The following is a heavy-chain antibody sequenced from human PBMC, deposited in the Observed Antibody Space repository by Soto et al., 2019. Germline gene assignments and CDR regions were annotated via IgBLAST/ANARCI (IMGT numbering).Heavy chain of an antibody. V-gene: IGHV4-30-4*01. J-gene: IGHJ2*01. CDR3: ARKIMPLTNDWYFDL. CDR1: GGSISGGVHS. D-gene: IGHD2-8*01. CDR2: IFASGST. Sequence: QVQLQESGPGLVKPSETLSLTCTVSGGSISGGVHSWSWIRQPPGKGLEWIGHIFASGSTYYNPSLRSRLTISVDTSKHQFSLRLSSVTAADTAVYYCARKIMPLTNDWYFDLWGRGTLVTVSS.